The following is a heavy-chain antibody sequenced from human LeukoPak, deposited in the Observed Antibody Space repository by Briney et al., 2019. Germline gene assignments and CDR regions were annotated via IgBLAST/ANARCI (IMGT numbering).Heavy chain of an antibody. Sequence: ASVKVSCKVSGYTLTELSMHWVQQAPGKGLEWMGGFDREDGETIYAQKFQGRVTMTEDTSTDTAYMELSSLRSEDTAVYYCASFYGSGSYSYYGMDVWGKGTTVTVSS. V-gene: IGHV1-24*01. CDR2: FDREDGET. CDR3: ASFYGSGSYSYYGMDV. D-gene: IGHD3-10*01. CDR1: GYTLTELS. J-gene: IGHJ6*04.